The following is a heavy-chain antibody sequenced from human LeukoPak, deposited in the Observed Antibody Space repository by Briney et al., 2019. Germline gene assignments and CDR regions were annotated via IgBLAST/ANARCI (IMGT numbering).Heavy chain of an antibody. V-gene: IGHV4-34*01. CDR2: INHSGST. CDR3: ARGQLGIAVAG. CDR1: GGSFSGYY. J-gene: IGHJ4*02. Sequence: SETLSLTCAVSGGSFSGYYWSWIRQPPGKGMEWIGEINHSGSTNYNPSLKSRVTISVDTSKNQFSLKLSSVTAADTAVYYCARGQLGIAVAGWGQGTLVTVSS. D-gene: IGHD6-19*01.